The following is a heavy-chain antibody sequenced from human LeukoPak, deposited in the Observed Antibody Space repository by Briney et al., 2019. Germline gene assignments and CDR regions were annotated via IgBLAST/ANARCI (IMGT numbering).Heavy chain of an antibody. Sequence: GESLKISRKGSGYSFTTYYIGWVRQMPGKGLEWMGIIHPGESDTRYSPSFQGQVTISADKSITTAYLQWSSLKASDTAIYYCARHVYNWNYVDYWGPGTLVTVSS. CDR1: GYSFTTYY. J-gene: IGHJ4*02. CDR3: ARHVYNWNYVDY. V-gene: IGHV5-51*01. CDR2: IHPGESDT. D-gene: IGHD1-20*01.